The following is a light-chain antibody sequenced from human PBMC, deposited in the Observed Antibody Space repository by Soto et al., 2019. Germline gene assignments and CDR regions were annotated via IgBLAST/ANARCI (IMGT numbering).Light chain of an antibody. CDR1: QSVSSY. V-gene: IGKV3-20*01. CDR3: QQYGGLPT. Sequence: EIVLTQSPATLSLSPGERATLSCRASQSVSSYLAWYQQKPGQAPRLLIYGASTRATGIPARFSGSGSGTEFTLTISRLEPEDFAVYYCQQYGGLPTFGQGTKVDIK. CDR2: GAS. J-gene: IGKJ1*01.